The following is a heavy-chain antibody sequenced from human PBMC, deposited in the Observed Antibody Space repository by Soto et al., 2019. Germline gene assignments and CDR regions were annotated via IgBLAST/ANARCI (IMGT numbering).Heavy chain of an antibody. J-gene: IGHJ6*02. D-gene: IGHD6-25*01. CDR1: GFTFSSYG. V-gene: IGHV3-30*18. CDR3: AKDRRPNYYYGMDV. CDR2: ISYDGSNK. Sequence: QVQLVESGGGVVQPGRSLRLSCAASGFTFSSYGMHWVRQGPGKGLEWVAVISYDGSNKYYADSVKGRFTFSRDNSKNTRYLQMNSLRAEDTAVYYCAKDRRPNYYYGMDVWGQGTTVTVSS.